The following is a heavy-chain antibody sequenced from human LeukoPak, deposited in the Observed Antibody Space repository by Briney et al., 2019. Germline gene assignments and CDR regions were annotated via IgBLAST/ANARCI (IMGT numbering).Heavy chain of an antibody. D-gene: IGHD6-19*01. CDR1: GFTFSTYT. V-gene: IGHV3-30*02. CDR2: IRYDAANQ. J-gene: IGHJ4*02. CDR3: AKDIAVSDSYFDY. Sequence: GGSLRLSCAASGFTFSTYTMNWVRQAPGKGLEWVAFIRYDAANQYYADSVKGRFTISRDNSKNTLYLEMDSLRSEDTAIYHCAKDIAVSDSYFDYWGQGTLVTVTS.